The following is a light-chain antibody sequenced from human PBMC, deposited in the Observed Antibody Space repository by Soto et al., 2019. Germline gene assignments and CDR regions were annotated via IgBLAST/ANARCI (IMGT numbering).Light chain of an antibody. Sequence: EVELTQSPGTLSFSPGERATLSCRASQSVSNNYFAWYQQKPGQAPRLIIFGSSDRATGIPDRFSGSGSGTDFTLTISRLEPDDFAVYYCQQYGSSPPYTFGQGTKLEIK. CDR1: QSVSNNY. CDR3: QQYGSSPPYT. CDR2: GSS. J-gene: IGKJ2*01. V-gene: IGKV3-20*01.